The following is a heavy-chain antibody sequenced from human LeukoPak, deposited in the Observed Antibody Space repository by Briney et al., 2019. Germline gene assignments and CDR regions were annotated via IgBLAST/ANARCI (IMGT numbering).Heavy chain of an antibody. CDR1: GYTFTSYD. J-gene: IGHJ4*02. CDR3: ARGRTTVTTSTLGY. V-gene: IGHV1-8*01. CDR2: MNPNSGNT. D-gene: IGHD4-17*01. Sequence: VKVSCKASGYTFTSYDINWVRQATGQGLEWMGWMNPNSGNTGYAQKFQGRVTMTRNTSISTAYMELSSLRSEDTAVYYCARGRTTVTTSTLGYWGQGTLVTVSS.